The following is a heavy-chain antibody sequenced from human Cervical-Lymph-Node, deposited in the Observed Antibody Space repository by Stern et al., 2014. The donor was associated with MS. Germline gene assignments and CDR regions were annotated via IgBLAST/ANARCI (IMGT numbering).Heavy chain of an antibody. Sequence: VQLVQSGAEVKKPGSSGKVSCKASGGTFSSSYAVSWVRKAPGQGLEWMGRIIPIIGLANYAQKFQSRVTITADKSTSIVYMELSSLTSEDTAVYYCARGIVANRAAATLHNLFDSWGQGTRVTVSS. CDR3: ARGIVANRAAATLHNLFDS. V-gene: IGHV1-69*09. J-gene: IGHJ5*01. CDR2: IIPIIGLA. D-gene: IGHD2-15*01. CDR1: GGTFSSSYA.